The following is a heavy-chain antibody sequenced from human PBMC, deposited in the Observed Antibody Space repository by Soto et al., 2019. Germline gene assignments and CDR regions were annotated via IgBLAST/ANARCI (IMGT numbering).Heavy chain of an antibody. CDR1: GYTFTSYG. CDR2: ISAYNGNT. Sequence: QVQLVQSGAEVKKPGASVKVSCKASGYTFTSYGISWVRQAPGQGREWMGWISAYNGNTNYAQKLQGRVTMTTDTCTSTAYMELRSLSSDDTAVYYCARASGSAYWFDPWGQGTLVTVSS. D-gene: IGHD1-26*01. J-gene: IGHJ5*02. V-gene: IGHV1-18*01. CDR3: ARASGSAYWFDP.